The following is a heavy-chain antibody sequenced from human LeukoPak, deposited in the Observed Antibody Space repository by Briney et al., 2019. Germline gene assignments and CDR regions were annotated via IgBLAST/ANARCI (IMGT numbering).Heavy chain of an antibody. CDR1: GFTFGSFA. D-gene: IGHD2-2*01. CDR2: IRGSGYYR. CDR3: VKDGSWGDYQFYFYMDV. J-gene: IGHJ6*03. Sequence: GGSLRLSCEASGFTFGSFAMSWVRQAPGKGLEWLSGIRGSGYYRYYADSVKGRFTISRDNSKSTLYIEMNGLRAEDTAGYYCVKDGSWGDYQFYFYMDVWGKGTTVTVSS. V-gene: IGHV3-23*01.